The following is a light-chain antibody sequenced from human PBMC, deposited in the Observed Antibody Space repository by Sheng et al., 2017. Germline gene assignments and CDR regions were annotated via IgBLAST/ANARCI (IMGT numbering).Light chain of an antibody. Sequence: EILLTQSPATLSMSPGERATLSCRASQNISSYLAWYQHKPGQAPRLLIYDASKRAPGIPARFSGSGSGTDFALTISSLEPEDFAVYYCQQRSTWPQFGQGTRLEIK. V-gene: IGKV3-11*01. CDR3: QQRSTWPQ. CDR2: DAS. CDR1: QNISSY. J-gene: IGKJ2*01.